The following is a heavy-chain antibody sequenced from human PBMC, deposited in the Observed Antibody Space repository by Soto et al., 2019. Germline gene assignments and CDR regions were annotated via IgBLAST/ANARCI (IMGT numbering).Heavy chain of an antibody. V-gene: IGHV3-30*18. CDR3: AKMGGYSGYDDAFDI. J-gene: IGHJ3*02. Sequence: LRLSCAASGFTFGSYGMDWVRQAPFKGLEWVAVISYDGSNKYYADSVKGRFTISRDNSKNTLYLQMNSLRAEDTAVYYCAKMGGYSGYDDAFDIWGQGTMVTVSS. CDR2: ISYDGSNK. CDR1: GFTFGSYG. D-gene: IGHD5-12*01.